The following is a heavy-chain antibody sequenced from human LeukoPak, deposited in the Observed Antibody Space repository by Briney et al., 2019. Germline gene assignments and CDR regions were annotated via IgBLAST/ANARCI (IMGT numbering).Heavy chain of an antibody. V-gene: IGHV4-59*12. CDR1: GGSISSYY. Sequence: SETLSLTCTVSGGSISSYYWSWIRQPPGKGLEWIGYIYYSGSTYYNPSLKSRVTISVDTSKNQFSLKLSSVTAADTAVYYCARTPDYWGQGTLVTVSS. D-gene: IGHD2-15*01. CDR3: ARTPDY. J-gene: IGHJ4*02. CDR2: IYYSGST.